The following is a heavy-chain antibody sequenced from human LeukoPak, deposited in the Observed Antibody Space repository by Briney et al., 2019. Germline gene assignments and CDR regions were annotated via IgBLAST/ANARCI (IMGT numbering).Heavy chain of an antibody. CDR2: ISYDGSTE. Sequence: GGSLRLSCAASGITFRSYAMHWVRQAPGKGLEWVAGISYDGSTEYYADPVKGRFTIARDKSKNTLYLQMKSLRGEDTAGYYWARRGGEVVATYNWFDPWGQGALVTVSS. CDR1: GITFRSYA. J-gene: IGHJ5*02. D-gene: IGHD2-15*01. V-gene: IGHV3-30*04. CDR3: ARRGGEVVATYNWFDP.